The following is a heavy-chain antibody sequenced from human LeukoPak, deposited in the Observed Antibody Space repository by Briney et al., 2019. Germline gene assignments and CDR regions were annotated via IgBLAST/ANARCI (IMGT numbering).Heavy chain of an antibody. D-gene: IGHD3-10*01. J-gene: IGHJ4*02. CDR2: IKQDGSEK. CDR3: ASYWYYYGSGIDY. V-gene: IGHV3-7*03. CDR1: GFTFSSYW. Sequence: GGSLRLSCAASGFTFSSYWMSWVRQAPGKGLEWVANIKQDGSEKYYVDSVKGRFTISRDNAKNSLYLQMHSLRAEDTAVYYCASYWYYYGSGIDYWGQGTLVTVSS.